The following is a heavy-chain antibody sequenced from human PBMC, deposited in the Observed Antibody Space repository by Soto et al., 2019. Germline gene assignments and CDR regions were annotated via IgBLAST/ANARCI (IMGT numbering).Heavy chain of an antibody. V-gene: IGHV4-31*03. CDR1: GGSISSAGYY. CDR2: VFYSGST. CDR3: ARWTGMVSGKYYDGMDV. Sequence: QVQLQESGPGLVKPSQTLSLTCTVSGGSISSAGYYWSWIRQHPGKGLEWIGYVFYSGSTYYNPSLKSRVTISVDTSKNQFSLKLSSVTAADTAVYYCARWTGMVSGKYYDGMDVWGQGTTVTVSS. J-gene: IGHJ6*02. D-gene: IGHD5-18*01.